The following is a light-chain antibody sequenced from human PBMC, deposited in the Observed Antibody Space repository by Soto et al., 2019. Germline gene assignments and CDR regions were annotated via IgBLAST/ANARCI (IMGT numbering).Light chain of an antibody. V-gene: IGKV1D-16*01. CDR3: QQYNSYPYT. J-gene: IGKJ2*01. CDR1: QDINSR. Sequence: DIQMTQSPSSVSASVGDTVTITCRASQDINSRLAWFQQQPGRPPKYVIQAATMLQSGFPSRFAGSGSGRDFTLTIHTLQPDDFATYYCQQYNSYPYTFGQGTKLEIK. CDR2: AAT.